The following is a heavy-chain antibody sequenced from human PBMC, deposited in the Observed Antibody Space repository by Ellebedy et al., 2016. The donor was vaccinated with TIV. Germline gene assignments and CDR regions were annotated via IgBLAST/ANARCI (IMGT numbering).Heavy chain of an antibody. V-gene: IGHV3-74*01. Sequence: GGSLRLXXAASGFTFSTYWMHWVRQAPEKGLVWVTRINSDGSSTRYADSVKGRFTISRDNAKNTLYLQMNSLRVDDTAVYYCARGGMYVSGWLGVWGQGTLVTVSS. CDR3: ARGGMYVSGWLGV. D-gene: IGHD6-19*01. CDR1: GFTFSTYW. J-gene: IGHJ4*02. CDR2: INSDGSST.